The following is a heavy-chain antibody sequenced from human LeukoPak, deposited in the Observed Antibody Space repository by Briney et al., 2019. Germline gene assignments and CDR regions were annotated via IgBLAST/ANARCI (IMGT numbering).Heavy chain of an antibody. J-gene: IGHJ5*02. V-gene: IGHV4-39*01. CDR3: ARHPSGWYDN. CDR2: IYHSVST. Sequence: PSETLSLTCTVSGGSISSSSSYWGWIRQPPGKGLEWIGSIYHSVSTYYNPSLKSRVTISVDTSKDQFSLRLSSVTAADTAVYYCARHPSGWYDNWDQGTLVTVSS. CDR1: GGSISSSSSY. D-gene: IGHD2-15*01.